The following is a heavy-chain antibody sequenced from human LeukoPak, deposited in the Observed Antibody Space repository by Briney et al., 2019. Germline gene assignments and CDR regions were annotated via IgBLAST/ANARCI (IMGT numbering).Heavy chain of an antibody. J-gene: IGHJ4*02. CDR2: ISSSGSSI. CDR3: ARASPSGYDY. Sequence: GGSLRLSCAASGFTFSSYGMNWVRQAPGKGLEWVSYISSSGSSIYYADSVKGRFTISRDNSKSSLYLQMNSLRDEDTAVYYCARASPSGYDYWGQGTLVTVSS. V-gene: IGHV3-48*02. D-gene: IGHD3-22*01. CDR1: GFTFSSYG.